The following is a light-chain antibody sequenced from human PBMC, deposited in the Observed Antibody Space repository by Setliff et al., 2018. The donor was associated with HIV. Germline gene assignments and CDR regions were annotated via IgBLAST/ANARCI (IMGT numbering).Light chain of an antibody. CDR1: QSIFYSSNEKNS. J-gene: IGKJ1*01. Sequence: DIVMTQSPESLAVSLGERATVNCKSSQSIFYSSNEKNSLAWYQQKPGQPPKLLIYWASTRESGVPDRFSGSGSGTDFTLTISSQQAEDVAVYYCQQYYSTPLTFGQGTKVDIK. V-gene: IGKV4-1*01. CDR2: WAS. CDR3: QQYYSTPLT.